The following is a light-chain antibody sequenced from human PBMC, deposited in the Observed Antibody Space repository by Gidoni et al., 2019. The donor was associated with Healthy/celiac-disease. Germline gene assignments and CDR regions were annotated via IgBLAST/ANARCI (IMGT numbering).Light chain of an antibody. Sequence: EIVMTQSPATLSVSPGESATLSCTASQSVSSNLAWYQQKPGQAPRPLIYGASTRATGIPARFSGSGSGTEFTLTISSLQSEDFAVYYCQQYNNWPPWTFGQGTKVEIK. CDR3: QQYNNWPPWT. V-gene: IGKV3-15*01. CDR1: QSVSSN. CDR2: GAS. J-gene: IGKJ1*01.